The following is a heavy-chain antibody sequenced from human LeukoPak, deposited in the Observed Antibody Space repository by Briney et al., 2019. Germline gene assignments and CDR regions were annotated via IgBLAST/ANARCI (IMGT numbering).Heavy chain of an antibody. CDR1: GGTFSSHA. J-gene: IGHJ4*02. D-gene: IGHD5-12*01. V-gene: IGHV1-69*05. CDR3: ARARGGEATAFDY. CDR2: IIPIFGTA. Sequence: SVKVSCKASGGTFSSHAISWVRQAPGQGLEWMGGIIPIFGTANYAQKFQGRVTITTDESTSTAYMELSSLRSEDTAVYYCARARGGEATAFDYWGQGTLVTVSS.